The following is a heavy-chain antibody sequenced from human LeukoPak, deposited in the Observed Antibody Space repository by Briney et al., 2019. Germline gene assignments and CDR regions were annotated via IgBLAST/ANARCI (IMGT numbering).Heavy chain of an antibody. Sequence: PSETLSHTCTVSGGSISSYYWSWIRQPPGKGLEWIGHIYYSGSTNYNPSLKSRVTISVDTPKIQFPLTLSSVTAADTAVYYCARGGAVSPLDYWGQGTLVTVSS. D-gene: IGHD1-14*01. J-gene: IGHJ4*02. V-gene: IGHV4-59*08. CDR3: ARGGAVSPLDY. CDR1: GGSISSYY. CDR2: IYYSGST.